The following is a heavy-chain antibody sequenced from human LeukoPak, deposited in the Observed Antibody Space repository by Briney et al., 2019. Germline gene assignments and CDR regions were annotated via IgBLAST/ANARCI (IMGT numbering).Heavy chain of an antibody. J-gene: IGHJ6*03. CDR2: INAGNGNT. CDR3: ARENSQNVVVPAAMQWERGQDYYMDV. V-gene: IGHV1-3*03. Sequence: ASVKVSCKASGYTFTSYAMHWVRQAPGQRLEWMGWINAGNGNTKYSQEFQSRVTITRDTSAITAYMELSSLRSEDLAVYYCARENSQNVVVPAAMQWERGQDYYMDVWGKGTTVTVS. CDR1: GYTFTSYA. D-gene: IGHD2-2*01.